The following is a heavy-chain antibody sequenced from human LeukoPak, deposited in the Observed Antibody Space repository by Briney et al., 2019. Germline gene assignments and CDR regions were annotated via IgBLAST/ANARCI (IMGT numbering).Heavy chain of an antibody. Sequence: PSETLSLTCTVSGVSISSSSYYWGWLRQPPGKGLEWIGSIYYSGSTYYNPSLKSRVTISVDTSKNQFSLKLSSVTAADTAVYYCARRSYYDSSGYYKYYFDYWGQGTLVTVSS. CDR3: ARRSYYDSSGYYKYYFDY. V-gene: IGHV4-39*01. D-gene: IGHD3-22*01. CDR2: IYYSGST. CDR1: GVSISSSSYY. J-gene: IGHJ4*02.